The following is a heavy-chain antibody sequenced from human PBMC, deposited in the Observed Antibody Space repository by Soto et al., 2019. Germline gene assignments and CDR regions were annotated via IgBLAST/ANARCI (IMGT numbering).Heavy chain of an antibody. D-gene: IGHD2-2*01. CDR1: GYTFTSYG. Sequence: ASVKVSCKASGYTFTSYGISWVRQAPGQGLEWMGWISAYNGNTNYAQKLQGRVTMTTDTSTSTAYMELRSLRSDDTAVYYCARAPRVPAANWFDPWGQGTLVTVSS. CDR3: ARAPRVPAANWFDP. CDR2: ISAYNGNT. J-gene: IGHJ5*02. V-gene: IGHV1-18*01.